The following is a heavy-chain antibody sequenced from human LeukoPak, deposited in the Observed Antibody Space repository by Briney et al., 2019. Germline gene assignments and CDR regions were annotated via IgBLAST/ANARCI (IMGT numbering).Heavy chain of an antibody. CDR3: ARGLINRSGWYVHYRIFDY. V-gene: IGHV1-8*01. CDR2: MNPNSGNT. CDR1: GYTFTSYD. J-gene: IGHJ4*02. Sequence: ASVKVSCKASGYTFTSYDINWVRQATGQGLEWIGWMNPNSGNTGYAQKFQGRVTMTRNTSISTAYMELSSLRSEDTAVYYCARGLINRSGWYVHYRIFDYWGQGTLVTVSS. D-gene: IGHD6-19*01.